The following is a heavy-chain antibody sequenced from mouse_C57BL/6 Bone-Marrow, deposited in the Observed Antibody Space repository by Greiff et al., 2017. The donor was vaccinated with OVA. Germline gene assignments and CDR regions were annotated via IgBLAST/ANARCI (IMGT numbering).Heavy chain of an antibody. CDR2: IYPSDSET. CDR3: AREYYGSSPSYWYFDV. J-gene: IGHJ1*03. CDR1: GYTFTSYW. V-gene: IGHV1-61*01. D-gene: IGHD1-1*01. Sequence: QVQLQQPGAELVRPGSSVQLSCTASGYTFTSYWMAWVKQRPGQGLEWIGNIYPSDSETHYNQKFKDKATLTVDKSSSTAYMQLSSLTSEDSAVYYCAREYYGSSPSYWYFDVWGTGTTVTVSS.